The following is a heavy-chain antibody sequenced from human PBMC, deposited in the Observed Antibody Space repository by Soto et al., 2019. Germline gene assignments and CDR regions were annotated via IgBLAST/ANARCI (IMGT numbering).Heavy chain of an antibody. CDR3: ARAFRHLSNMDV. CDR2: IRSKAYGGTT. J-gene: IGHJ6*02. CDR1: GFTFGDYA. V-gene: IGHV3-49*04. D-gene: IGHD6-6*01. Sequence: GGSLRLSCTASGFTFGDYAMSWVRQAPGKGLEWVGFIRSKAYGGTTEYAASVKGRFTISRDDSKSIAYLQMNSLKTEDTAVYYCARAFRHLSNMDVWGQGTTVTVSS.